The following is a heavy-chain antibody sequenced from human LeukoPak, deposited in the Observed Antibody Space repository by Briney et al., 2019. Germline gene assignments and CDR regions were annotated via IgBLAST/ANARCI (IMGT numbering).Heavy chain of an antibody. CDR2: IYYSGST. D-gene: IGHD6-13*01. CDR1: GGSISSGGYY. CDR3: ARDLGIGTWFDP. V-gene: IGHV4-31*03. Sequence: SETLSLTCTVSGGSISSGGYYWSWIRQHPGKGLEWIGYIYYSGSTYYNPSLRSRVTISVDTSKNQFSLKLSSVTAADTAVYYCARDLGIGTWFDPWGQGTLVTVSS. J-gene: IGHJ5*02.